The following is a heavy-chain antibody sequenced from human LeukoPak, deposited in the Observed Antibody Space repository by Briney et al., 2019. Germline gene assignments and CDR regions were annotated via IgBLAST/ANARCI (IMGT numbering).Heavy chain of an antibody. Sequence: SETLSLTCTVSGGSISSSSYYWGRIRQPPGKGLEWIGSIYYSGSTYYNPSLKSRVTISVDTSKNQFSLKLSSVTAADTAVYYCASGLVATKTYYFDYWGQGTLVTVSS. CDR3: ASGLVATKTYYFDY. CDR1: GGSISSSSYY. CDR2: IYYSGST. J-gene: IGHJ4*02. D-gene: IGHD5-12*01. V-gene: IGHV4-39*07.